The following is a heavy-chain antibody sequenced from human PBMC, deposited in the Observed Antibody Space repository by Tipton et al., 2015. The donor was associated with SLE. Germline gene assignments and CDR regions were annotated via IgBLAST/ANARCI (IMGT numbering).Heavy chain of an antibody. J-gene: IGHJ3*02. Sequence: LRLSCTVSGGSISRSRYYWGWIRQPPGKGLEWIGSIYYSGSTYYISSLKSRVTISVDTSKNQFSLKLSSVTAADTAVYYCARDGGGLGAFDIWGQGTMVTVSS. D-gene: IGHD3-16*01. CDR1: GGSISRSRYY. CDR2: IYYSGST. CDR3: ARDGGGLGAFDI. V-gene: IGHV4-39*07.